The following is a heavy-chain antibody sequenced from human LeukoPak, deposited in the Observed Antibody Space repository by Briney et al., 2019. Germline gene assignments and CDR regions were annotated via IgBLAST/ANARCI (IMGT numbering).Heavy chain of an antibody. J-gene: IGHJ3*02. V-gene: IGHV4-34*01. Sequence: SETLSLTCAVYGGSFSGYYWSWIRQPPGKGLEWIGEINHSGSTNYNPSLKSRVTISVDTSKNQFSLKLSSVTAADTAVYYCARDPGSDFWSGYYEVIAFDIWGQGTMVTVSS. CDR1: GGSFSGYY. CDR2: INHSGST. CDR3: ARDPGSDFWSGYYEVIAFDI. D-gene: IGHD3-3*01.